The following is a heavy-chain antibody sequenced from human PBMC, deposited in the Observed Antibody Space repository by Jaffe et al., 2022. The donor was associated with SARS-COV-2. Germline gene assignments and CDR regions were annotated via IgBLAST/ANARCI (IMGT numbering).Heavy chain of an antibody. CDR3: ARVSVAGAWSQYSYYYMDV. D-gene: IGHD6-19*01. V-gene: IGHV3-11*01. J-gene: IGHJ6*03. CDR1: GFSFSDYY. Sequence: QVQLVESGGALVNPGGSLRLSCAASGFSFSDYYMSWVRQAPGKGLEWVSYITTSGSTIYYADSVKGRFTFSRDNAKNSLYLQMNSLRAEDTAVYYCARVSVAGAWSQYSYYYMDVWGKGTTVTVSS. CDR2: ITTSGSTI.